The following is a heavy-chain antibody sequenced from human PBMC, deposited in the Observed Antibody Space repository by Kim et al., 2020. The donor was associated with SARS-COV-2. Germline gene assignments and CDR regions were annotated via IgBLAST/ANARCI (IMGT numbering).Heavy chain of an antibody. V-gene: IGHV3-48*02. Sequence: GGSLRLSCAASGFTFSSYSMNWVRQAPGKGLEWVSYISSSSSTIYYADSVKGRFTISRDNAKNSLYLQMNSLRDEDTAVYYCARDLSVMANQLYYYYYYGMDVWGQGTTVTVSS. CDR1: GFTFSSYS. CDR3: ARDLSVMANQLYYYYYYGMDV. CDR2: ISSSSSTI. J-gene: IGHJ6*02. D-gene: IGHD3-16*01.